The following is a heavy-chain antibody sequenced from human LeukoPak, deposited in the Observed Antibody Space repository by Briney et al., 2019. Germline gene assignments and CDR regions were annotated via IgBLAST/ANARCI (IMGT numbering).Heavy chain of an antibody. V-gene: IGHV3-23*01. D-gene: IGHD3-3*01. J-gene: IGHJ4*02. CDR2: ISSTVINT. CDR3: AKGTVRFLEWSQRGYFDY. Sequence: GGSLRLSCAASGFTFSNYAMTWVRQAPGKGLEWVSSISSTVINTYNADSVKGRSTISRDNSKNTLYLQMNSLRADDTAIYYCAKGTVRFLEWSQRGYFDYWGQGILVTVSS. CDR1: GFTFSNYA.